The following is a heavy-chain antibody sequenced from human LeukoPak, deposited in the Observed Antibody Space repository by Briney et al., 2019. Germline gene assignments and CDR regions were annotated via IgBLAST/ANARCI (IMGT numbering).Heavy chain of an antibody. CDR2: IHFTGTT. CDR3: ARQRDTASVGAFDT. J-gene: IGHJ3*02. Sequence: SETLSLTCSVSGGSIRSNTNFWGWDSSSYWGWIRRPPGKGLEWIGSIHFTGTTYYNSSLQSRLTISVDTSKNLFSLKLTSVTATDTALYYCARQRDTASVGAFDTWGQGTMVTVSS. D-gene: IGHD2-2*02. V-gene: IGHV4-39*01. CDR1: GGSIRSNTNFWGWDSSSY.